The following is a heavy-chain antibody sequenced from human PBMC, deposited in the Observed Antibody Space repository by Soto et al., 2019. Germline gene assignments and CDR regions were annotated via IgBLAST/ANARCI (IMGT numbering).Heavy chain of an antibody. Sequence: SETLSLTCTVSGGSISSGGYYWSWIRQHPGKGLEWIGYIYYSGSTYYNPSLKSRVTISVDTSKNQFSLKLSSVTAADTAVYYCARDTQQLDPFGYWGQGTLVTVSS. J-gene: IGHJ4*02. CDR2: IYYSGST. D-gene: IGHD6-13*01. CDR1: GGSISSGGYY. V-gene: IGHV4-31*03. CDR3: ARDTQQLDPFGY.